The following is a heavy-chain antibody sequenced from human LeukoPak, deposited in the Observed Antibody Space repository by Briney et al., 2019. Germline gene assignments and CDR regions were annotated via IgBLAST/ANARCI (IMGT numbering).Heavy chain of an antibody. J-gene: IGHJ6*03. CDR3: ARQEVTGHYYYYYYMDV. CDR2: INHSGST. D-gene: IGHD4-23*01. V-gene: IGHV4-34*01. Sequence: SETLSLTCAVYGGSFSGYYWSWIRQPPGKGLEWIGEINHSGSTNYNPSLKSRVTISVDTSKNQFSLKLSSVTAADTAVYYCARQEVTGHYYYYYYMDVWGKGTTVTISS. CDR1: GGSFSGYY.